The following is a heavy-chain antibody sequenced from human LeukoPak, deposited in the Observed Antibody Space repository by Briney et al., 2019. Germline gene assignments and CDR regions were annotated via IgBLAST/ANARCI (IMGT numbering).Heavy chain of an antibody. J-gene: IGHJ4*02. CDR3: ARDRRYYGSGSYSYYFDY. CDR2: IWYDGSNK. CDR1: GFTFSSFA. Sequence: GGPLRLSCAASGFTFSSFAMSWVRQAPGKGLEWVAVIWYDGSNKYYADSVKGRFTISRDNSKNTLYLQMNSLRAEDTAVYYCARDRRYYGSGSYSYYFDYWGQGTLVTVSS. V-gene: IGHV3-33*08. D-gene: IGHD3-10*01.